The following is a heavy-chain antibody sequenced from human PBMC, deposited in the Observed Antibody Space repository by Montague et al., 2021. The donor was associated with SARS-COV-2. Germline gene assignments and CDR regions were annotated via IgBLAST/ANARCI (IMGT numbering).Heavy chain of an antibody. J-gene: IGHJ4*02. CDR2: IDWDEDQ. D-gene: IGHD4-17*01. V-gene: IGHV2-70*01. CDR1: GFSLNTSGMC. Sequence: VKTTQTLTLTCTFSGFSLNTSGMCVSWIRQPPGKALEWLALIDWDEDQYYSTSLKTRLTISKDTSKNQVVLTMTNMDPIDTATYYCARSYGDYRDSYFDYWGQGTLVTVSS. CDR3: ARSYGDYRDSYFDY.